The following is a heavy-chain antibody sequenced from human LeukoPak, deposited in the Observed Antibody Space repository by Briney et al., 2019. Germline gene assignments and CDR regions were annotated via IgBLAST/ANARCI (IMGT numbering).Heavy chain of an antibody. J-gene: IGHJ4*02. CDR2: IYYSGTT. D-gene: IGHD2-15*01. V-gene: IGHV4-30-4*01. CDR1: GGSISSGDDY. Sequence: SETLSLTCTASGGSISSGDDYWSWIRQPPGKGLEWIGYIYYSGTTYYNPSLKSRASISVDTSKNQFSLKLSSVTAADTAVYFCARLVGYYSRGSCYHFDYWGQGSLVTVSS. CDR3: ARLVGYYSRGSCYHFDY.